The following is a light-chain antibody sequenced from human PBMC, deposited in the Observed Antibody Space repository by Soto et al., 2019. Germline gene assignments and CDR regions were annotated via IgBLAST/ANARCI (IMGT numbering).Light chain of an antibody. CDR3: QQLNSYPIT. CDR1: QSIGTG. J-gene: IGKJ5*01. Sequence: DIQLTQSTPYLSASVGETDKVTYLTSQSIGTGLAWHQQKPGKAPNLLMFDASTLHTGVPSRFSGSGDGTEFTLSISSLQPEDFATYYCQQLNSYPITFGQGTRLEIK. CDR2: DAS. V-gene: IGKV1-5*01.